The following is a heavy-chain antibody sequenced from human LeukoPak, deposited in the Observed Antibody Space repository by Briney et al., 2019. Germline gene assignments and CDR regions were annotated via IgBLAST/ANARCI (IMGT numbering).Heavy chain of an antibody. CDR3: ATDSSGYSPKEYYYYYYMDV. CDR1: GGTFSSYA. D-gene: IGHD3-22*01. J-gene: IGHJ6*03. Sequence: SSVKVSCKASGGTFSSYAISWVRQAPGQGLEWMGGIIPIFGTANYAQKFQGRVAITTDESTSSAYMELSSLRSEDTAVYYCATDSSGYSPKEYYYYYYMDVWGKGTTVTVSS. V-gene: IGHV1-69*05. CDR2: IIPIFGTA.